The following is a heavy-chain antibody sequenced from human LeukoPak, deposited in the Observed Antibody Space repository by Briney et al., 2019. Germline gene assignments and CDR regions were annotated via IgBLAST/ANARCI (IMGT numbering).Heavy chain of an antibody. Sequence: GGSLRLSCAASGFTFNNYAMSWVRQAPGRGLEWVSAISGPGYSTHYADSVKGRFTISRDNAKNSLYLQMNSLRAEDTAVYHCATGRSCTTCYLPDYWGQGTLVTVSS. J-gene: IGHJ4*02. CDR2: ISGPGYST. CDR3: ATGRSCTTCYLPDY. V-gene: IGHV3-23*01. D-gene: IGHD2-2*01. CDR1: GFTFNNYA.